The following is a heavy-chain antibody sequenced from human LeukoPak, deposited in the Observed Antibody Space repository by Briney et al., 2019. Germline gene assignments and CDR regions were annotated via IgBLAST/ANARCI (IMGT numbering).Heavy chain of an antibody. J-gene: IGHJ5*02. CDR1: GGSFSGYY. V-gene: IGHV4-34*01. CDR3: ASLTYDYDSLGPA. Sequence: SETLSLTCAVYGGSFSGYYWSWIRQPPGRGLEWIGEINHSGSTNYNSSLKSRLTISVDTFKNQFSLKLSSVTAADTAVYYCASLTYDYDSLGPAWGQGTLVTVSS. CDR2: INHSGST. D-gene: IGHD3-22*01.